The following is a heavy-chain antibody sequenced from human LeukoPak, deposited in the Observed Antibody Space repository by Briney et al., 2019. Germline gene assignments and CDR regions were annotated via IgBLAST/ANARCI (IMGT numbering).Heavy chain of an antibody. J-gene: IGHJ4*02. D-gene: IGHD6-13*01. CDR1: GYTFTGYY. Sequence: ASVKVSCKASGYTFTGYYMHWVRQAPGQGLEWMGWINCNSGGTNYAQKFQGRVTMTRDTSVSTAYMELSRLRSDDTAVYYCARDAMGSDSSPPDYWGQGTLVTVSS. V-gene: IGHV1-2*02. CDR3: ARDAMGSDSSPPDY. CDR2: INCNSGGT.